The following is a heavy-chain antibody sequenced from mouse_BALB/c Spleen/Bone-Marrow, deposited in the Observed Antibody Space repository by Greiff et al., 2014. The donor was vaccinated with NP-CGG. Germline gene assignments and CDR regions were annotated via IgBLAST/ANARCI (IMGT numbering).Heavy chain of an antibody. CDR1: GFSLTGCG. J-gene: IGHJ4*01. Sequence: VQVVESGPGLVAPSQSLSITCAVSGFSLTGCGINWIRQPPGKGLEWLGMIWGDGTTDYNSALKSRLSIKKDNSKSQVFLKMNSLQAGDTARYYCAREKYGNYYAMDYWGQGTSVTVSS. CDR2: IWGDGTT. CDR3: AREKYGNYYAMDY. V-gene: IGHV2-6-7*01. D-gene: IGHD2-10*02.